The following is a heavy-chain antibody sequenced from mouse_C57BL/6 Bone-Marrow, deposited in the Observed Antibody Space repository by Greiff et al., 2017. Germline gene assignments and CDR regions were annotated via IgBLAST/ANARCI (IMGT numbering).Heavy chain of an antibody. CDR1: GYTFTSYW. CDR3: AIGITTVASYYAMDY. Sequence: QVQLQQPGAELVKPGASVKVSCKASGYTFTSYWMHWVKQRPGQGLAWIGRIHPSDSATNYNQKFKGKATLTVDQSSSTAYMQLSSLTSEDSAVYYWAIGITTVASYYAMDYWGQGTSGTGSS. J-gene: IGHJ4*01. D-gene: IGHD1-1*01. V-gene: IGHV1-74*01. CDR2: IHPSDSAT.